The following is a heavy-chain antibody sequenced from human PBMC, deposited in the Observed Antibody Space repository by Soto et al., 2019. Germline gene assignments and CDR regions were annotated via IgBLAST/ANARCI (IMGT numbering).Heavy chain of an antibody. J-gene: IGHJ5*02. Sequence: ASVKVSCKASGYTFTSYAMHWVRQAPGQRLEWMGWINSGNGNTKYSQKFQGRVTITRDTSASTAYMELSSLRSEDTAVYYCARDEYSRSWPRRGWFDPWGQGTLVTVSS. V-gene: IGHV1-3*01. CDR3: ARDEYSRSWPRRGWFDP. CDR1: GYTFTSYA. CDR2: INSGNGNT. D-gene: IGHD6-13*01.